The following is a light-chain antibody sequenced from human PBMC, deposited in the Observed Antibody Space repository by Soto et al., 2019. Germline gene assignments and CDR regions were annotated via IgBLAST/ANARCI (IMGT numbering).Light chain of an antibody. Sequence: SFFTQSPGTLSLSPGERATLSSRASQSVSSSYLGWYQQKPGQAPRLLMYGASSRATGIPERFSGSGSGTDFTLTISRLEPEDFAVYYCQQYGSSPRTFGQGTKV. CDR2: GAS. CDR3: QQYGSSPRT. J-gene: IGKJ1*01. V-gene: IGKV3-20*01. CDR1: QSVSSSY.